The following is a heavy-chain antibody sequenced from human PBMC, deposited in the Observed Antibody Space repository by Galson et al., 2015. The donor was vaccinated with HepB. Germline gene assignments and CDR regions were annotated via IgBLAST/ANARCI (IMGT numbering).Heavy chain of an antibody. CDR2: ISGSGGST. V-gene: IGHV3-23*01. Sequence: SLRLSCAASGFTFSSYAMSWVRQAPGKGLEWVSAISGSGGSTYYADSVKGRFTISRDNSKNTLYLQMNSLRAEDTAVYYCAKGLRYSSGGGGFDYWGQGTLVTVSS. CDR1: GFTFSSYA. J-gene: IGHJ4*02. D-gene: IGHD6-19*01. CDR3: AKGLRYSSGGGGFDY.